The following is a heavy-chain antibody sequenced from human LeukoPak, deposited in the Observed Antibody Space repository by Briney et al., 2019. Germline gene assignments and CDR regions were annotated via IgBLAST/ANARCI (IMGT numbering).Heavy chain of an antibody. CDR1: GFTFSSYG. V-gene: IGHV3-33*01. CDR3: ARGKEQQLYAFDI. D-gene: IGHD6-13*01. CDR2: IWFDGSNK. J-gene: IGHJ3*02. Sequence: GGSLRLSCAASGFTFSSYGMHWVRQAPGKGLEWVAVIWFDGSNKYYADSVKGRFTISRDNSKNTLHLQMNSLSAEDTAVYYCARGKEQQLYAFDIWGQGTMVTVSS.